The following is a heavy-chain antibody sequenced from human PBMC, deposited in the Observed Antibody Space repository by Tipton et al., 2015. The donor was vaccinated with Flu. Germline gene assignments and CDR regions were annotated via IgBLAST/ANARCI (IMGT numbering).Heavy chain of an antibody. CDR3: ARAYSSGYYSYYGMDV. CDR1: GFTFSNYD. J-gene: IGHJ6*02. D-gene: IGHD3-22*01. Sequence: SLRLSCAASGFTFSNYDMHWVRQAAGKGLEWVSAIGTAGDTYYPGSVKGRFTISRENAKNSLYLQMNSLRAGDTAVYYCARAYSSGYYSYYGMDVWGQGTTVTVSS. CDR2: IGTAGDT. V-gene: IGHV3-13*01.